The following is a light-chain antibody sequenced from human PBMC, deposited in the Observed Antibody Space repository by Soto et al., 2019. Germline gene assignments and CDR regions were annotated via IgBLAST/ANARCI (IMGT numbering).Light chain of an antibody. Sequence: EIVMTQSPATLSVSPGERATLSCRATQAIGSNLAWYRQKPGQPPRLLIYGASTRATDIPARFTGSGSGTEFTLTISSLQSEDFAVYYCQQYNNWPPTWTFGQGTKVDIK. V-gene: IGKV3-15*01. CDR1: QAIGSN. CDR2: GAS. J-gene: IGKJ1*01. CDR3: QQYNNWPPTWT.